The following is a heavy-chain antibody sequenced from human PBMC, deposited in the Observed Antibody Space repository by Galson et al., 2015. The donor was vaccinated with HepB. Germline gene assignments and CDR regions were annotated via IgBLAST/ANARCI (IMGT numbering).Heavy chain of an antibody. CDR1: GFTFSSYA. J-gene: IGHJ4*02. CDR2: ISYDGSKK. CDR3: ATDLAGNAGDY. Sequence: SLRLSCAASGFTFSSYAMHWVRQAPGKGLEWVAVISYDGSKKYYADSVKGRFTISRDNSENTLSLQMNSLRPQDRAVYYCATDLAGNAGDYWGQGTLVTVSS. D-gene: IGHD3-10*01. V-gene: IGHV3-30*04.